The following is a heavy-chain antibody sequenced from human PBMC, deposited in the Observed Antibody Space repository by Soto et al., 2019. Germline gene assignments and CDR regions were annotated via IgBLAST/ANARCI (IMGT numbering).Heavy chain of an antibody. J-gene: IGHJ5*02. CDR2: ISYDGSEK. V-gene: IGHV3-30-3*01. CDR1: GFTFSNYA. CDR3: ARTRGYDKGDYFDP. Sequence: GGSLRLSCAASGFTFSNYAMHWVRQAPGKGLEWVAVISYDGSEKYYADSVKGRFTISRDNSKNTQFLQMNSLRPEDTAVYYCARTRGYDKGDYFDPWGQGTPVTVSS. D-gene: IGHD3-22*01.